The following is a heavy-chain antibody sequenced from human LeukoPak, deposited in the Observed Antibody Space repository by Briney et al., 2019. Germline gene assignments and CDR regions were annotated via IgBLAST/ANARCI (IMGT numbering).Heavy chain of an antibody. V-gene: IGHV1-8*01. CDR3: ARGPYDSSGYRFDY. CDR1: GYTFTSYD. Sequence: VASVKVSCKASGYTFTSYDINWVRQATGQGLEWMGWMNPDSGNTGYAQKFQGRVTMTSNTSISTAYMELSSLRSEDTAVYYCARGPYDSSGYRFDYWGQGTLVTVPS. J-gene: IGHJ4*02. CDR2: MNPDSGNT. D-gene: IGHD3-22*01.